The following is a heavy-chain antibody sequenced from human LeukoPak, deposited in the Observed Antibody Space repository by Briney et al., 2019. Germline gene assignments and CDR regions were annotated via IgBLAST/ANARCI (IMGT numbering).Heavy chain of an antibody. CDR3: ARDNRVYSSRRHDAFDI. J-gene: IGHJ3*02. CDR2: ISGSGGRT. V-gene: IGHV3-23*01. CDR1: GFTFSSYA. D-gene: IGHD6-13*01. Sequence: GGSLRLSCAASGFTFSSYAMTWVRQAPGKGLEWVSAISGSGGRTHYADSVKGRFTISRDNAKNSLYLQMNSLRAEDTAVYYCARDNRVYSSRRHDAFDIWGQGTMVTVSS.